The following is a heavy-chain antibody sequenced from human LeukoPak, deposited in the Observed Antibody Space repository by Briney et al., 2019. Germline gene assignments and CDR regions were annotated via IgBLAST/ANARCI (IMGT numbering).Heavy chain of an antibody. D-gene: IGHD3-22*01. CDR3: ARENSSGYFLLSAFDI. CDR1: GGTFSSYA. V-gene: IGHV1-69*04. CDR2: IIPILGIA. J-gene: IGHJ3*02. Sequence: GASVKVSCKASGGTFSSYAISWVRQAPGQGLEWMGRIIPILGIANYAQKFQGRVMITADKSTSTAYMELSSLRSEDTAVYYCARENSSGYFLLSAFDIWGQGTMVTVSS.